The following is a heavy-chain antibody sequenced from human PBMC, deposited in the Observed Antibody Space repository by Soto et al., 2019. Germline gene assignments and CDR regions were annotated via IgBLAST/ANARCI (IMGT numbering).Heavy chain of an antibody. CDR1: GFTFSSYG. Sequence: HPGGSLRLSCASSGFTFSSYGMHWVRQAPGKGLEWVAVIWYDGSNKYYADSVKGRFTISRDNSKNTLYLQMNSLRAEDTAVYYCARDTPYDSSGNVDYWGQGTLVTVSS. CDR2: IWYDGSNK. CDR3: ARDTPYDSSGNVDY. V-gene: IGHV3-33*01. D-gene: IGHD3-22*01. J-gene: IGHJ4*02.